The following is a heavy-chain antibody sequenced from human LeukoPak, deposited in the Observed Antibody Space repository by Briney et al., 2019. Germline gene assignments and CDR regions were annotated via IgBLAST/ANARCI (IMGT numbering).Heavy chain of an antibody. J-gene: IGHJ4*02. V-gene: IGHV1-2*02. CDR2: FNPETGGT. CDR1: GYSFTAYY. CDR3: ASALNSRSSSC. D-gene: IGHD6-13*01. Sequence: ASAKVSCKASGYSFTAYYMHWVRQAPGQGLEWMGWFNPETGGTNYAQKFRGRVTMTTDTTISTAYMELTRLRSDDTAVYYCASALNSRSSSCWGQGTRVTVSS.